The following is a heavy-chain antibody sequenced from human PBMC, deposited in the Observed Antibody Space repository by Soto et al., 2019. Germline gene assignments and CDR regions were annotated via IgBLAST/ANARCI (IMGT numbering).Heavy chain of an antibody. V-gene: IGHV1-18*01. CDR2: INTYNGNT. J-gene: IGHJ5*02. D-gene: IGHD3-10*01. Sequence: QVQLVQSGAEVKKPGASVKVSCKASGYTFTNYGISWVRQAPGQGLEWMGWINTYNGNTNHAQKLQGRVTMTTDTSASTAYMELRSRRSDDTAVYYCAGGVGSGTYYTHYHWFDPWGQGTLVTVSS. CDR3: AGGVGSGTYYTHYHWFDP. CDR1: GYTFTNYG.